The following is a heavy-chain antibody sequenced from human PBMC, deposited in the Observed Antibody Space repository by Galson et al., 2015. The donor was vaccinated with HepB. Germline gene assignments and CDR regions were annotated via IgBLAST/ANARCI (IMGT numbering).Heavy chain of an antibody. D-gene: IGHD5-24*01. CDR3: ARDLGMATPDFDY. Sequence: ETLSLTCTVSGGSISSYYWSWIRQPPGKGLEWIGYIYYSGSTNYNPSLKSRVTISVDTSKNQFSLKLSSVTAADTAVYYCARDLGMATPDFDYWGQGTLVTVSS. CDR1: GGSISSYY. V-gene: IGHV4-59*01. CDR2: IYYSGST. J-gene: IGHJ4*02.